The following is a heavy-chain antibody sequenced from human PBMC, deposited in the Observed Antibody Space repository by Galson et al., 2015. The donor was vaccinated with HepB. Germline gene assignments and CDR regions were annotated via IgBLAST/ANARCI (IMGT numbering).Heavy chain of an antibody. CDR1: GYSFTGYG. CDR3: ARAQWERSDLDY. V-gene: IGHV1-18*04. Sequence: SVKVSCKASGYSFTGYGISWVRQAPGHGLEWMGWISVYNGITDYAQSLQGRVTMTTDTSTTTAYMELRSLTSDDTAVYYCARAQWERSDLDYWGQGTLLTVSS. D-gene: IGHD1-26*01. CDR2: ISVYNGIT. J-gene: IGHJ4*02.